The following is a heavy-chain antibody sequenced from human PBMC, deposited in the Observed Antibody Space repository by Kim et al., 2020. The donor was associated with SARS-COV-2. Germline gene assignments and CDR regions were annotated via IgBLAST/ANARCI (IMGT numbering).Heavy chain of an antibody. D-gene: IGHD1-1*01. CDR2: SSGSGDTT. CDR1: GFTFSSYA. CDR3: AKHLATTPTYSFDY. V-gene: IGHV3-23*01. Sequence: GGSLRLSCSASGFTFSSYAMSWVRQAPGEGLEWVSGSSGSGDTTYYADSVKGRFTISRDNSKTTLFLQMNSLSAEDTAVYYCAKHLATTPTYSFDYWGQG. J-gene: IGHJ4*02.